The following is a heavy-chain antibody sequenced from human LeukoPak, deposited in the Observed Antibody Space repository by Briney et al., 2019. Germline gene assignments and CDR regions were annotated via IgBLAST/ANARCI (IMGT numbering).Heavy chain of an antibody. CDR1: GYTFASYA. CDR2: INAGNGNT. CDR3: ARCDDFWSGYFYYFDY. D-gene: IGHD3-3*01. J-gene: IGHJ4*02. Sequence: PQASVKVSCKASGYTFASYAMHWVRQAPGQRLEWMGWINAGNGNTKYSQKFQGRVTITRDTSASTAYMELSSLRSEDTAVYYCARCDDFWSGYFYYFDYWGQGTLVTVSS. V-gene: IGHV1-3*01.